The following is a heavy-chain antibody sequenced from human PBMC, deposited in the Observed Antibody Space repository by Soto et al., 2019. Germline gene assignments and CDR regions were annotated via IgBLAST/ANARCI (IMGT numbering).Heavy chain of an antibody. J-gene: IGHJ4*02. CDR1: GYSFAGYW. Sequence: PGESLKLSCNGSGYSFAGYWITWVRQKPGKGLEWMGRIDPSDSQTYYSPSFRGHVTISVTKSITTVFLQWSSLRASDTAMYYCARQIYDSDTGPNFQYYFDSWGQGTPVTVSS. D-gene: IGHD3-22*01. V-gene: IGHV5-10-1*01. CDR3: ARQIYDSDTGPNFQYYFDS. CDR2: IDPSDSQT.